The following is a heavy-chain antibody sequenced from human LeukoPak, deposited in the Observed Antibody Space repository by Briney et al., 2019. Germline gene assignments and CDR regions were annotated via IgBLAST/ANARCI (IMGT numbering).Heavy chain of an antibody. CDR1: GYTFNDYY. CDR2: MNPNNGNT. D-gene: IGHD4-23*01. CDR3: ARGLRFYGGNSFGY. J-gene: IGHJ4*02. V-gene: IGHV1-8*02. Sequence: ASVKVSCKASGYTFNDYYIQWVRQATGQGLEWMGWMNPNNGNTGYAQKFQGRVTMTRNTSISTAYMELSSLRSEDTAVYYCARGLRFYGGNSFGYWGQGTLVTVSS.